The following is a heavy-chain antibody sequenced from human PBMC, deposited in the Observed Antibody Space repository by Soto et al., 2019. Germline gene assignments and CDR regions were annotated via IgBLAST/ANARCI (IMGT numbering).Heavy chain of an antibody. CDR3: ATDMRSLDAFDI. CDR2: MNPNSGNT. V-gene: IGHV1-8*01. D-gene: IGHD2-2*01. J-gene: IGHJ3*02. CDR1: GYTFTSYD. Sequence: ASVKVSCKASGYTFTSYDINWVRQATGQGLEWMGWMNPNSGNTGYAQKFQGRVTMTEDTSTDTAYMELSSLRSEDTAVYYCATDMRSLDAFDIWGQGTMVTVS.